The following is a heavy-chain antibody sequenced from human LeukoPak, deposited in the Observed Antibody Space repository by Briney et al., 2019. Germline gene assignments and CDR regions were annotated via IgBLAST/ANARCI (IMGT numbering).Heavy chain of an antibody. Sequence: PGGSLRLSCAASGFTFSSYSMNWVRQAPGKGLEWVSYITSSSSTIYYADSVKGRFTISRDNAKNSLYLQMNSLRDEDTAVYYCARRGAGDSSAWAFGYWGQGTLVTVSS. J-gene: IGHJ4*02. CDR3: ARRGAGDSSAWAFGY. CDR2: ITSSSSTI. CDR1: GFTFSSYS. D-gene: IGHD6-19*01. V-gene: IGHV3-48*02.